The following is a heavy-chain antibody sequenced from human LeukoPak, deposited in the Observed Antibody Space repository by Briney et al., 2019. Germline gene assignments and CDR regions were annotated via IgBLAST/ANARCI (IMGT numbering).Heavy chain of an antibody. Sequence: PGGSLRLSCAASGFTFSSYSMNRVRQAPGKGLEWVSSISSSSSYIYYADSVKGRFTISRDNAKNSLYLQMNSLRAEDTAVYYCAAMIVVVKGLDYWGQGTLVTVSS. CDR3: AAMIVVVKGLDY. V-gene: IGHV3-21*01. J-gene: IGHJ4*02. CDR1: GFTFSSYS. CDR2: ISSSSSYI. D-gene: IGHD3-22*01.